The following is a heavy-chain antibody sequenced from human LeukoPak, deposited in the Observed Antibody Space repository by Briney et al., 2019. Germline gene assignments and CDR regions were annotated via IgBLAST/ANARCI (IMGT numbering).Heavy chain of an antibody. V-gene: IGHV4-34*01. D-gene: IGHD2-2*01. Sequence: SETLSLTCAVYGGSFSGYYWSWLRQPPGKGLEWIGEINHSGSTNYNPSLKSRVTISVDTSKNQFSLKLSSVTAADTAVYYCARRGYCSSTSCSRHNWFDPWGQGTLVTVSS. CDR3: ARRGYCSSTSCSRHNWFDP. CDR1: GGSFSGYY. J-gene: IGHJ5*02. CDR2: INHSGST.